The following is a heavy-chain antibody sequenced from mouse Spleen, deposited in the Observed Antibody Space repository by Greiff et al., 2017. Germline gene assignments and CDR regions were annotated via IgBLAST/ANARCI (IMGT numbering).Heavy chain of an antibody. J-gene: IGHJ4*01. V-gene: IGHV1-18*01. Sequence: VQLKESGPELVKPGASVKIPCKASGYTFTDYNMDWVKQSHGKSLEWIGDINPNNGGTIYNQKFKGKATLTVDKSSSTAYMELRSLTSEDTAVYYCAREAVTTYYYAMDYWGQGTSVTVSS. D-gene: IGHD2-2*01. CDR3: AREAVTTYYYAMDY. CDR1: GYTFTDYN. CDR2: INPNNGGT.